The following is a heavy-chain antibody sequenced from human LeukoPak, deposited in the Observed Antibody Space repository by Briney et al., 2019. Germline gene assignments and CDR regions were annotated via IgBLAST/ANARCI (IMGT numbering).Heavy chain of an antibody. CDR3: VRDPIRGPPDYLDY. CDR2: TSPDESHK. D-gene: IGHD1-14*01. Sequence: PGRSLRLSCAASGFAFSNYPMHWVRQAPGKGLEWVAVTSPDESHKYYADSVQGRFTISRDNSRSTLYVQMDSLRVEDTAIYYCVRDPIRGPPDYLDYWGQGTLVTVSS. J-gene: IGHJ4*02. CDR1: GFAFSNYP. V-gene: IGHV3-30-3*01.